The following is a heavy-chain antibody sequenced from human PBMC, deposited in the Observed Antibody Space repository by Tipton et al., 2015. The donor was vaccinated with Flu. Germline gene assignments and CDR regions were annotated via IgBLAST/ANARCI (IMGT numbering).Heavy chain of an antibody. V-gene: IGHV4-39*07. CDR3: ARELGVRGVIDY. D-gene: IGHD3-10*01. Sequence: TLSLTCTVSGGSISSSSYYWGWIRQPPGKGLEWIGSIYYSGSTYYNPSLKSRVTISVDTSKNQFSLKLSSVTAADTAVYYCARELGVRGVIDYWGQGTLVTVSS. CDR1: GGSISSSSYY. J-gene: IGHJ4*02. CDR2: IYYSGST.